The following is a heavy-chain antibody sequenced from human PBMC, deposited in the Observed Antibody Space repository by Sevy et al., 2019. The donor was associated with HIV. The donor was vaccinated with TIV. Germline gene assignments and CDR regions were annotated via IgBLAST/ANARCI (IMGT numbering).Heavy chain of an antibody. J-gene: IGHJ6*02. CDR3: ARQSTTGTTNYYYGMDV. V-gene: IGHV5-51*01. CDR1: GYSFTSYW. Sequence: GESLKISCKGSGYSFTSYWIGWVRQMPGKGLEWRGIIYPGDSDTRYSPSFQGQVTISADNSISTAYLQWSSLKASDTAMYYCARQSTTGTTNYYYGMDVWGQGTTVTVSS. CDR2: IYPGDSDT. D-gene: IGHD1-1*01.